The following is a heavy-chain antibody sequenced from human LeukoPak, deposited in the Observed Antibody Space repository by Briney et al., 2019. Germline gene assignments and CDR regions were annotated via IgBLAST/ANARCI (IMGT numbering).Heavy chain of an antibody. Sequence: PGGSLRLSCAASGFTFDDYAMHWVRQAPGKGLEWVSGISWNSGSIDYADSVKGRFTISRDNAKNSLYLQMNSLRAEDTALYYCAKEARIAGLDYWGQGTLVTVSS. CDR1: GFTFDDYA. D-gene: IGHD1-26*01. CDR2: ISWNSGSI. V-gene: IGHV3-9*01. CDR3: AKEARIAGLDY. J-gene: IGHJ4*02.